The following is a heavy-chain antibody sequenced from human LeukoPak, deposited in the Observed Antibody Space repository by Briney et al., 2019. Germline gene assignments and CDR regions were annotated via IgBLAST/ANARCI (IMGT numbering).Heavy chain of an antibody. Sequence: SETLSLTCAVSGGSISSGGYSWSWIRQPPGKGLEWIGYIYHSGSTYYNPSLKSRVTISVDRSKNQFSLKLSSVTAADTAVYYCARGRPLGLLWFGELLYYSPWGQGTLVTVSS. J-gene: IGHJ5*02. CDR2: IYHSGST. CDR1: GGSISSGGYS. V-gene: IGHV4-30-2*01. D-gene: IGHD3-10*01. CDR3: ARGRPLGLLWFGELLYYSP.